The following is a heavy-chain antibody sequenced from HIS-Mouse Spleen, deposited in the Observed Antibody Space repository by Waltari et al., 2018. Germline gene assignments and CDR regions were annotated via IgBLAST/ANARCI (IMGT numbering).Heavy chain of an antibody. V-gene: IGHV3-48*02. J-gene: IGHJ3*02. CDR1: GFTFSSYS. CDR3: ARTTNDSSGVLVRAFDI. D-gene: IGHD3-22*01. Sequence: EVQLVESGGGLVQPGGSLRLSCAASGFTFSSYSMNWVRQAPGKGLEWVSYISSSSSTIYDADSVKGRFTISRDNAKNSLYLQMNSLRDEDTAVYYCARTTNDSSGVLVRAFDIWGQGTMVTVSS. CDR2: ISSSSSTI.